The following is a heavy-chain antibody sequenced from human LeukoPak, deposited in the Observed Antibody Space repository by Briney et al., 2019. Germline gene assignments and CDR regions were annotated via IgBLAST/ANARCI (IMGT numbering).Heavy chain of an antibody. CDR2: ISGSGGST. Sequence: GGSLRLSCAASGFTFSSYAMSWVRQAPGKGLEWVSAISGSGGSTYYADSVKGRFTISRDNSKDTLYLQMNSLRAEDTAVYYCAKRYCSSTSCYNHFDYWGQGTLVTVSS. J-gene: IGHJ4*02. D-gene: IGHD2-2*02. CDR1: GFTFSSYA. CDR3: AKRYCSSTSCYNHFDY. V-gene: IGHV3-23*01.